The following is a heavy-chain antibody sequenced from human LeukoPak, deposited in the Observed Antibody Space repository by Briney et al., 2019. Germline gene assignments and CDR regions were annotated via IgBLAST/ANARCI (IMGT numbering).Heavy chain of an antibody. D-gene: IGHD1-26*01. CDR2: ISSSGSTI. CDR1: GFTFSNYW. J-gene: IGHJ3*02. Sequence: GGSLRLSCAASGFTFSNYWMHWVRQAPGKGLEWVSYISSSGSTIYYADSVKGRFTISRDNAKNSLYMQMNSLRAEDTAVYYCAEDPLYSGIFDAFDIWGQGTMVTVSS. V-gene: IGHV3-48*04. CDR3: AEDPLYSGIFDAFDI.